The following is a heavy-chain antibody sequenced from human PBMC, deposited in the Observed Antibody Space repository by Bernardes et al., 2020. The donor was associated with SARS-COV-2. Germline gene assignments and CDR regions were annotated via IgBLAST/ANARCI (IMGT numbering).Heavy chain of an antibody. CDR3: ARDRGGYDFWSGYYRTYYYYMDV. CDR2: ISSSSSYI. Sequence: GGSLRLSRAASGFTFSSYSMNWVRQAPGKGLEWVSSISSSSSYIYYADSVKGRFTISRDNAKNSLYLQMNSLRAEDTAVYYCARDRGGYDFWSGYYRTYYYYMDVWGKGTTVTASS. V-gene: IGHV3-21*01. J-gene: IGHJ6*03. D-gene: IGHD3-3*01. CDR1: GFTFSSYS.